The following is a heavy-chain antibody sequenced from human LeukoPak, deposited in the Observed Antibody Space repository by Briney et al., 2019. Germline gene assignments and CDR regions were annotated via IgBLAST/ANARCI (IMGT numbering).Heavy chain of an antibody. CDR1: AYSISSGYY. J-gene: IGHJ5*02. Sequence: PSETLSLTCTVSAYSISSGYYWGWIRQPPGKGLEWIGSIYHSGSTYYNPSLKSRVTISIDTSKNQFSLKLSSVTAADTAVYYCARGVTMIGRLRFDPWGQGTLVTVSS. D-gene: IGHD3-22*01. CDR3: ARGVTMIGRLRFDP. CDR2: IYHSGST. V-gene: IGHV4-38-2*02.